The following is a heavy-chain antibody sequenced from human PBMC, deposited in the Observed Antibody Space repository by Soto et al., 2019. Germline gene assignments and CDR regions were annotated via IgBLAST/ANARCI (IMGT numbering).Heavy chain of an antibody. Sequence: ASVKVSCKASGGTFSSYAISWVRQAPGQGLEWMGGIIPIFGTANYAQKFQGRVTITADESTSTAYMELSSLRSEDTAVYYCARARIAGASYYYGMDVWGQGTTVTVSS. J-gene: IGHJ6*02. CDR2: IIPIFGTA. CDR1: GGTFSSYA. V-gene: IGHV1-69*13. D-gene: IGHD2-15*01. CDR3: ARARIAGASYYYGMDV.